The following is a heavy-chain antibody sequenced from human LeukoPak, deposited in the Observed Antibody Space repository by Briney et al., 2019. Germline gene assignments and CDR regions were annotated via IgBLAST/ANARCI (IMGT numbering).Heavy chain of an antibody. CDR2: INPNSGGT. J-gene: IGHJ5*02. D-gene: IGHD6-13*01. CDR1: GYTFTGYC. V-gene: IGHV1-2*02. Sequence: ASVKVFCKASGYTFTGYCMHWVRQAPGQGLEWMGWINPNSGGTNYAQKFQGRVTMTRDTSISTAYMELSRLRSDDTAVYYCARDPTMPGIAAAGTGWFDPWGQGTLVTVSS. CDR3: ARDPTMPGIAAAGTGWFDP.